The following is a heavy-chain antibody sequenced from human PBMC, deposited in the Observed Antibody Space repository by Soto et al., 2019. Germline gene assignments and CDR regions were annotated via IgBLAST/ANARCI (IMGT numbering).Heavy chain of an antibody. CDR3: ATQLATSQDAFDV. CDR1: GYSFTVYW. D-gene: IGHD2-2*01. Sequence: RGESLKISCQGSGYSFTVYWIGWVRQMPGKGLEWVGIIYPGGDSDTRYSPSFQGQVTISADKSINTAYLQWSSLKASDTAMYYCATQLATSQDAFDVWGLGTMVTVSS. CDR2: IYPGGDSDT. V-gene: IGHV5-51*01. J-gene: IGHJ3*01.